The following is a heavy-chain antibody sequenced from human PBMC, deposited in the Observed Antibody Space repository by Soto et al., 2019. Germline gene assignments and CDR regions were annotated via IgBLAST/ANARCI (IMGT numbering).Heavy chain of an antibody. CDR2: VYYSGTT. J-gene: IGHJ4*02. V-gene: IGHV4-30-4*01. CDR3: ASSSSGNFDY. CDR1: GGSIRNGDYY. Sequence: SETLSLTCTVSGGSIRNGDYYWGWIRQPPGKGLEWIGYVYYSGTTYSHPSLNSRVSIPVDRSKNQFSLKLSSVTAADTAVYYCASSSSGNFDYWGQGTLVTVSS. D-gene: IGHD3-10*01.